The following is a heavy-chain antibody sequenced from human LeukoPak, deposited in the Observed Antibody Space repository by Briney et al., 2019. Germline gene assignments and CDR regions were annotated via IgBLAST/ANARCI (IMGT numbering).Heavy chain of an antibody. J-gene: IGHJ4*02. CDR1: GYTFTSYG. D-gene: IGHD2-21*02. CDR2: ISAYNGNT. CDR3: ARDGVVVVTAKPFDY. Sequence: ASVKVSCKASGYTFTSYGISWVRQAPGQGLEWMGWISAYNGNTNYAQKLQGRVTMTTDTSTSTAYMELRSLRSDDTAVYYCARDGVVVVTAKPFDYWGQGTLVTVSS. V-gene: IGHV1-18*01.